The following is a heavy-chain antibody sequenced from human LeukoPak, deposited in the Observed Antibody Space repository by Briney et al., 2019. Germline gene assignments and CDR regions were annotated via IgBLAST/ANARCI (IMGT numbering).Heavy chain of an antibody. CDR1: GFTVSSNS. CDR2: ISSGGNT. CDR3: ATYRQVLLPFES. V-gene: IGHV3-53*01. J-gene: IGHJ4*02. D-gene: IGHD2-8*02. Sequence: SGGSLRLSCKVSGFTVSSNSWSWVRQAPGKGLEWVSFISSGGNTDHSDSVKGRFTISRDNSKNTLYLQMNSLRAEDTAIYYCATYRQVLLPFESWGQGTLVTASS.